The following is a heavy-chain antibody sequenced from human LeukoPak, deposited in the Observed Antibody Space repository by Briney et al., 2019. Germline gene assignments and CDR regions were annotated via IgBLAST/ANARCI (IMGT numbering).Heavy chain of an antibody. Sequence: ASVKVSCKASGYTFTSYDINWVRQATGQGLEWMGWMNPNSGNTGYAQKFQGRVTVTRNTSISTAYMELSSLRSEDTAVYYCARGRGTMVRGVIITKRIYGMDVWGQGTTVTVSS. CDR3: ARGRGTMVRGVIITKRIYGMDV. J-gene: IGHJ6*02. D-gene: IGHD3-10*01. CDR2: MNPNSGNT. CDR1: GYTFTSYD. V-gene: IGHV1-8*01.